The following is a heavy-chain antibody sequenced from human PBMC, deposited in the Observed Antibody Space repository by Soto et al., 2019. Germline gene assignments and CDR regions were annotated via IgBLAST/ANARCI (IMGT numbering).Heavy chain of an antibody. CDR2: ISYDGSNK. CDR1: GFTFSSYG. Sequence: PVGSLRLSCAASGFTFSSYGMHWVRQAPGKGLEWVAVISYDGSNKYYADSVKGRFTISRDNSKNTLYLQMNSLRAEDTAVYYCAKDHTSSGSVYYYYGMDVWGQGTTVTVSS. J-gene: IGHJ6*02. CDR3: AKDHTSSGSVYYYYGMDV. V-gene: IGHV3-30*18. D-gene: IGHD3-22*01.